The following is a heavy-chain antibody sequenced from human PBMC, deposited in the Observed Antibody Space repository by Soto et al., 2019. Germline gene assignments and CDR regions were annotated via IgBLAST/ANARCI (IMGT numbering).Heavy chain of an antibody. CDR3: ARDFTMVRGKDAFDI. J-gene: IGHJ3*02. CDR1: GYTFTSYA. CDR2: INAGNGNT. D-gene: IGHD3-10*01. Sequence: ASVKVSCKASGYTFTSYAMHWVRQAPGQRLEWMGWINAGNGNTKYSQKFQGRVTITRDTSASTAYMELSSLRSEDTAVYYCARDFTMVRGKDAFDIWGQGTMVTVSS. V-gene: IGHV1-3*01.